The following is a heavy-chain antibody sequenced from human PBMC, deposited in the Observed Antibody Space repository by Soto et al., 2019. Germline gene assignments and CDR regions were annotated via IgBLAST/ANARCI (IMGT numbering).Heavy chain of an antibody. Sequence: ASVKVSCKDSGYTFTSYDIKWLRQATGQGLEWMGWMNPKSGNTGYAHKFQGRVTMHRKASIRTACRXLRSLRSGDTGVYYCVRFLRRGSCDSQYWEQGTVLTVCS. CDR3: VRFLRRGSCDSQY. CDR1: GYTFTSYD. CDR2: MNPKSGNT. V-gene: IGHV1-8*01. D-gene: IGHD2-15*01. J-gene: IGHJ4*02.